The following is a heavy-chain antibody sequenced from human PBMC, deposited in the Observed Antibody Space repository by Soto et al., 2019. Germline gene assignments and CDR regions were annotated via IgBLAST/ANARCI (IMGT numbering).Heavy chain of an antibody. CDR3: GRQDGRGWFDP. J-gene: IGHJ5*02. V-gene: IGHV6-1*01. CDR1: GVSVSSNSGA. D-gene: IGHD2-15*01. CDR2: TYYRSKWYN. Sequence: SQPVSRTCAISGVSVSSNSGACSCIRQSPSRGLEWLGRTYYRSKWYNDYAGSVKSRITINPDTSKNQFSLHLNSVTPEDTAVYYCGRQDGRGWFDPWGQGTLVTVSS.